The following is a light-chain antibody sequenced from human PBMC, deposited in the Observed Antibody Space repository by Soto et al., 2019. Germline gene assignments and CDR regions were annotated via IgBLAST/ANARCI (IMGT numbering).Light chain of an antibody. CDR3: QKYTGGPWT. CDR2: AAS. Sequence: DIQMTQSPSSLSASVGDRVTITCRASQGISNYLAWYQQKPGKVPKLLIYAASTLQSGFPSRFSGSGSRTAFTLTISSLQPEDGATYYCQKYTGGPWTFGQGTKVEIE. J-gene: IGKJ1*01. V-gene: IGKV1-27*01. CDR1: QGISNY.